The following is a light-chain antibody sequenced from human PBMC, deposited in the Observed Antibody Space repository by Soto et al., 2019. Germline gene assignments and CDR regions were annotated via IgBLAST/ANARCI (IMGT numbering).Light chain of an antibody. CDR3: QQYDRWPVT. CDR1: QSVSNN. V-gene: IGKV3-15*01. J-gene: IGKJ4*01. Sequence: EIVLTQSPATLSVFPGEKATLSCGASQSVSNNLAWYHQKPGQAPRPLIYGASTRATGVPARFSGSGSGTEFTLTISSLQSADFAVYYCQQYDRWPVTFGGGTKVEIK. CDR2: GAS.